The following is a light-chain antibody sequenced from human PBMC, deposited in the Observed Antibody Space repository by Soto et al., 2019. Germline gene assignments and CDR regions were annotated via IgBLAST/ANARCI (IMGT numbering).Light chain of an antibody. CDR2: KAY. Sequence: DIQMTQSPSTLSASVGDRVTITCLASQSISVWLAWYQQKAGKAPNLLIYKAYRLESGVPSRFSGSRSETAFTLTISGLQPGDSATYSCQQYNSYSPTFGQGTKVEVK. CDR1: QSISVW. V-gene: IGKV1-5*03. J-gene: IGKJ1*01. CDR3: QQYNSYSPT.